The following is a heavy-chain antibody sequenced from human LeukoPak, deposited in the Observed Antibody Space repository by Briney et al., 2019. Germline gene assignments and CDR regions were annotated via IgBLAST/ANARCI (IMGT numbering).Heavy chain of an antibody. J-gene: IGHJ4*02. Sequence: GRSLRLSCAASGFTFSNYCMHWVRQAPGKGLEWVALIWYDGSNKFYAGSVKGRFTISKDNSKHTLYLQMNSLRAEDTAVYYCEKDLRTTFDYWGRGPLVPVSS. CDR1: GFTFSNYC. CDR2: IWYDGSNK. D-gene: IGHD4-11*01. CDR3: EKDLRTTFDY. V-gene: IGHV3-33*06.